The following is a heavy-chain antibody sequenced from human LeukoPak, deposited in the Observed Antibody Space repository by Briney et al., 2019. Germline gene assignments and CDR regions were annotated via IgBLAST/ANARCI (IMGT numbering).Heavy chain of an antibody. CDR3: ARLGRRGAFDP. Sequence: ASVKVSCKASGYTFTGYYTHWVRQAPGQGLEWMGWINPNSGGTNYAQKSQGRATMTRDTSISTAYMELSRLRSDDTAVYYCARLGRRGAFDPWGQGTLVTVSS. V-gene: IGHV1-2*02. J-gene: IGHJ5*02. CDR2: INPNSGGT. CDR1: GYTFTGYY. D-gene: IGHD4/OR15-4a*01.